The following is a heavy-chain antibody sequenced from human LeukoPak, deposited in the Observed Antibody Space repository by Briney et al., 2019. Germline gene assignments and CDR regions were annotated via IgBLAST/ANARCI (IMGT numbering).Heavy chain of an antibody. V-gene: IGHV3-30*04. CDR2: ISYDGSNK. CDR1: GFTFSSYA. D-gene: IGHD3-22*01. Sequence: GGSLRLSCAASGFTFSSYAMHWVRQAPGKGLEWVAVISYDGSNKYYADSVKGRFTISRDNSKNTLYLQMNSLRAEDTAVYYCARDRDGYDSTTSNWFDPRGQGTLVTVSS. CDR3: ARDRDGYDSTTSNWFDP. J-gene: IGHJ5*02.